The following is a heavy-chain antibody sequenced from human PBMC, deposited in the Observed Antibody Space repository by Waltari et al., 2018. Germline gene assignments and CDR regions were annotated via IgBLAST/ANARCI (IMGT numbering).Heavy chain of an antibody. J-gene: IGHJ3*02. D-gene: IGHD3-10*01. CDR1: GYTFTSYD. CDR3: AMGNGAVIKDSFDT. CDR2: MNPNSGST. Sequence: QLQLVQSGAEVKKPGASVTVSCKASGYTFTSYDMNWVRQATGQGREWMGWMNPNSGSTGYAQKFQGRGTMTRDTSISTAYMELSSLTSEDTAVYYCAMGNGAVIKDSFDTWGQGTMVTVSS. V-gene: IGHV1-8*01.